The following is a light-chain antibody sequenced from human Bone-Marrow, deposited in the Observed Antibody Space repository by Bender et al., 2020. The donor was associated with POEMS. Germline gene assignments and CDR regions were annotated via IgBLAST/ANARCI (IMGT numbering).Light chain of an antibody. J-gene: IGLJ1*01. V-gene: IGLV2-23*02. CDR1: SSDVGNYNL. Sequence: QSALTQPASVSGSPGQSITISCTGSSSDVGNYNLVSWYQQHPDKAPKLIIYEVTQRPSGVSDRFSGSKSGNTASLTISGLQAEDEADYHCCSYAGSYTYVFGTGTKVTVL. CDR3: CSYAGSYTYV. CDR2: EVT.